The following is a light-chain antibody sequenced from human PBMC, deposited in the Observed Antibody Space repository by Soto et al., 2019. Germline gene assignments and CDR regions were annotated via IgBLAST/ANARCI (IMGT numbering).Light chain of an antibody. Sequence: EILITQSPATLSVSPGERTNFSCRASQSVRDNLAWYQHKPGQTPRLLIYGASTRAPGIPARFSGAGSGTQFSLTISNLQSEDFAVYYCQQYNTFPLIFGGGTQVEIK. V-gene: IGKV3-15*01. CDR2: GAS. CDR3: QQYNTFPLI. J-gene: IGKJ4*01. CDR1: QSVRDN.